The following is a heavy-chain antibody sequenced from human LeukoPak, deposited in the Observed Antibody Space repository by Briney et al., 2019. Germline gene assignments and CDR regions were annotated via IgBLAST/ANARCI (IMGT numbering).Heavy chain of an antibody. V-gene: IGHV3-21*01. CDR2: ISSSSSYI. Sequence: GGSLRLSCSASGFTFSSYTMFWVRQAPGKGLEWVSAISSSSSYIYYADSVKGRFTISRDNAKNSLYLQMNSLRADDTALYYCAHSSGYAYGLDYWGQGTLVTVSS. CDR1: GFTFSSYT. D-gene: IGHD5-18*01. CDR3: AHSSGYAYGLDY. J-gene: IGHJ4*02.